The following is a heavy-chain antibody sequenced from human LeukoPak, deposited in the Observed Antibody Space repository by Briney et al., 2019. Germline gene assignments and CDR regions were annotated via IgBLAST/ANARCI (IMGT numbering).Heavy chain of an antibody. CDR2: IKHDGSEK. V-gene: IGHV3-7*01. CDR3: ARSWIQLWPADS. J-gene: IGHJ4*02. CDR1: GFTFSSYW. Sequence: PGGSPRLSCAASGFTFSSYWMSWVRQAPGKGLEWVANIKHDGSEKYYVDSVKGRFTISRDNANNSLYLQMNSLRVEDTAVYYCARSWIQLWPADSWGQRTLVTVSS. D-gene: IGHD5-18*01.